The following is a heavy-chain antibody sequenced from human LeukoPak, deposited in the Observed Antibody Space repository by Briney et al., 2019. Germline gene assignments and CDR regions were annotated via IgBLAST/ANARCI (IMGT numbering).Heavy chain of an antibody. D-gene: IGHD1-26*01. Sequence: SQTLSLTCAVSGVSLSIGSYYWSWIRPPAGRGLEWIGRIYTSGSTNYNPSLKSRVTMSVDTSKNQFSLKLSSVTAADTAVYYCARDRGNYPYYYYMDVWGKGTTLTVSS. CDR2: IYTSGST. CDR3: ARDRGNYPYYYYMDV. V-gene: IGHV4-61*02. CDR1: GVSLSIGSYY. J-gene: IGHJ6*03.